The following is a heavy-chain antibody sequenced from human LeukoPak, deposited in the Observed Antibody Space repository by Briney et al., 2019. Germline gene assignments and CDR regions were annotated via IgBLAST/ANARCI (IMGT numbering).Heavy chain of an antibody. J-gene: IGHJ6*02. D-gene: IGHD4-17*01. Sequence: ASVKVSCKASGYTFTSYNMYWVRQAPGQGLEWMGIINPSGGCTRYAQKFQGRVTMTRDTSSSTVYMELSSLRSEDTAVYYCAREIRYGDSTVDVWGQGTTVTVSS. CDR1: GYTFTSYN. CDR3: AREIRYGDSTVDV. CDR2: INPSGGCT. V-gene: IGHV1-46*03.